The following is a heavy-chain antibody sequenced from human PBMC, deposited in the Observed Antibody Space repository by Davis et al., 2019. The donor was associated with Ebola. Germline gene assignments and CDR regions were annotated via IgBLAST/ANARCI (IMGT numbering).Heavy chain of an antibody. J-gene: IGHJ3*01. V-gene: IGHV3-23*01. CDR2: LGLSADT. CDR1: GFFFTNAY. D-gene: IGHD6-19*01. CDR3: AKDTSNVWFDV. Sequence: GESLKISCAGSGFFFTNAYVTWVRQVPGKGLEWVSTLGLSADTYYADSVKGRFTISRDNSKNTLHLQMNSLRVEDTAIYYCAKDTSNVWFDVWGQGTMVTVSS.